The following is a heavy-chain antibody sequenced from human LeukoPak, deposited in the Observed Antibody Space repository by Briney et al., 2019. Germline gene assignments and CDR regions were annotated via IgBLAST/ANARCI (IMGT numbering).Heavy chain of an antibody. D-gene: IGHD2-21*02. Sequence: RPGGSLRLSCAASGFTFDDYGMSWVRQAPGKGLEWVSGINWNGGSTGYADSVKGRLTISRDNAKNSLYLQMNSLRAEDTALYYCARGSIVVVTAISDAFDIWGQGTMVTVSS. CDR2: INWNGGST. CDR1: GFTFDDYG. J-gene: IGHJ3*02. CDR3: ARGSIVVVTAISDAFDI. V-gene: IGHV3-20*04.